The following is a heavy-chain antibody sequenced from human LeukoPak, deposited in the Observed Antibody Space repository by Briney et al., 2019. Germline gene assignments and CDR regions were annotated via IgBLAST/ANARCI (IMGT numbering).Heavy chain of an antibody. CDR1: GFTFSSYW. Sequence: GGSLSLSCAASGFTFSSYWMSWVRQAPGKGLEWVANINKDGGEKYYVDSVKGRFTISRDNAKNSLYLQMNSLRADDTAVYYCVKDSPPRYSGSPPAYWGQGTLVTVSS. CDR2: INKDGGEK. J-gene: IGHJ4*02. CDR3: VKDSPPRYSGSPPAY. V-gene: IGHV3-7*03. D-gene: IGHD1-26*01.